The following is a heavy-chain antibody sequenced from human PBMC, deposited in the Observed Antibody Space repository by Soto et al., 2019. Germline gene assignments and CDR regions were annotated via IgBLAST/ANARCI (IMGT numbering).Heavy chain of an antibody. V-gene: IGHV4-4*02. D-gene: IGHD2-21*02. Sequence: SETLSLTCTVSGDSITTNDWWTWVRQPPGKGLEWIGEIFYTGSANYDPSLKSRVTISVDKSKNQFSLKLTSVTAADTAVYYCAKMAVPTAILTTDSWGQGTLVTVSS. J-gene: IGHJ4*02. CDR3: AKMAVPTAILTTDS. CDR1: GDSITTNDW. CDR2: IFYTGSA.